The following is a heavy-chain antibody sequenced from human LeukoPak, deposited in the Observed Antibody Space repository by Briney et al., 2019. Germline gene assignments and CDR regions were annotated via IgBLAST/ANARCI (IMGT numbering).Heavy chain of an antibody. Sequence: ASVKVSCKASGYTFTSYAMHWVRQAPGQRLEWMGWINAGNGNTKYSQKSQGRVTITRDTSASTAYMELSSLRSEDTAVYYCARYYGSGSYYTPFFDYWGQGTLVTVSS. CDR2: INAGNGNT. J-gene: IGHJ4*02. CDR1: GYTFTSYA. CDR3: ARYYGSGSYYTPFFDY. D-gene: IGHD3-10*01. V-gene: IGHV1-3*01.